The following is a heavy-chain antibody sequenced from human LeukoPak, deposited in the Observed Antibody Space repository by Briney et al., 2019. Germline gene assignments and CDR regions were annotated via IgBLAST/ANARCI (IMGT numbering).Heavy chain of an antibody. CDR3: ARIANLDYFDY. J-gene: IGHJ4*02. CDR2: IYYSGST. CDR1: GYSISSSNW. Sequence: SETLSLTCAVSGYSISSSNWWGWIRRPPGKGLEWIGYIYYSGSTYYNPSLKSRVTMSVDTSKNQFSLKLSSVTAVDTAVYYCARIANLDYFDYWGQGTLVTVSS. V-gene: IGHV4-28*01.